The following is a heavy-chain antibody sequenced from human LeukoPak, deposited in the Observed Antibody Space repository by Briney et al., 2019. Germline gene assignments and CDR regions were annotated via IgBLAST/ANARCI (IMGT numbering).Heavy chain of an antibody. CDR2: ISAYHGNT. CDR3: ARDRGYYDSSGPFDY. CDR1: GYTFTSYG. D-gene: IGHD3-22*01. J-gene: IGHJ4*02. V-gene: IGHV1-18*01. Sequence: GASVKVSCKASGYTFTSYGISWVRQAPGQGLEWMGWISAYHGNTNYAQKLQGRVTMTTDTSTSTAYMELRSLRSDDTAVYYCARDRGYYDSSGPFDYWGQGTLVTVSS.